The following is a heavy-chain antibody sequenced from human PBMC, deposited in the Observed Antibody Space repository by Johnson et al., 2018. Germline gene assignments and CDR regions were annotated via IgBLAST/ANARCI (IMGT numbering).Heavy chain of an antibody. CDR3: ANPIRGVHYMDV. Sequence: VQLVESGGGLVQPGGSLRLSCAASGFTFSAYVMIWVRQAPGKGLEWVSTISDSGDSTYYADSVKGRFTVSRDNSKSTLFLQMNSLGAEDPAVYYCANPIRGVHYMDVWGQGTTVTVSS. V-gene: IGHV3-23*04. CDR2: ISDSGDST. D-gene: IGHD3-10*01. J-gene: IGHJ6*02. CDR1: GFTFSAYV.